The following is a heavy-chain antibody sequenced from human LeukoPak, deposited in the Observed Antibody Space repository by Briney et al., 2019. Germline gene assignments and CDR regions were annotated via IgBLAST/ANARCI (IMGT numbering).Heavy chain of an antibody. V-gene: IGHV4-34*01. Sequence: SETLSLTCAVYGGSFSGYYWSWIRQPPGKGLEWIGEINHSGSTNYNPSLKSRVTISVDTSKNQFSLKLSSVTAADTAVYYCAKGFVPLDSRVYYFGGRGTLAPVSS. D-gene: IGHD3-22*01. J-gene: IGHJ4*02. CDR2: INHSGST. CDR3: AKGFVPLDSRVYYF. CDR1: GGSFSGYY.